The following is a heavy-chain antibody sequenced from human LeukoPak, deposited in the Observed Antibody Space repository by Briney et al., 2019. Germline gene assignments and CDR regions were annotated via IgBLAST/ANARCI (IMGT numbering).Heavy chain of an antibody. D-gene: IGHD1-1*01. CDR2: IYHSGST. CDR1: GGSISSGGYY. CDR3: ARVLPKVQNDAFDI. V-gene: IGHV4-30-2*01. J-gene: IGHJ3*02. Sequence: PSQTLSLTCTVSGGSISSGGYYWSWIRQPPGKGLEWIGYIYHSGSTYYNPSLKSRVTISVDRSKNQFSLKLSSVTAADTAVYYCARVLPKVQNDAFDIWGQGTMVTVSS.